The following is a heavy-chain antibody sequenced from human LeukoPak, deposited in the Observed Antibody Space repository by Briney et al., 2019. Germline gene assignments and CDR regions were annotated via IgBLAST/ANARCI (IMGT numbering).Heavy chain of an antibody. D-gene: IGHD4-23*01. Sequence: SETLSLTCAVYGESLSKYYWTWIRQSPGKGLEWIGEINHRGSTNLNPSLKSRVTLSVDTSKHQFSLKLTSVTAADAAVYYCARGGTAVIAPYAFDIWGQGTMVTVSS. CDR3: ARGGTAVIAPYAFDI. V-gene: IGHV4-34*01. CDR1: GESLSKYY. CDR2: INHRGST. J-gene: IGHJ3*02.